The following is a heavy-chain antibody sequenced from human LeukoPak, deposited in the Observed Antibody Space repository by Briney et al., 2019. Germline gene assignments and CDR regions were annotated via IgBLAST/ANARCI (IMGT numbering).Heavy chain of an antibody. D-gene: IGHD3-22*01. V-gene: IGHV3-74*01. CDR2: INSDASTT. J-gene: IGHJ4*02. Sequence: PGGSLRLSCAASGFTFSNTWMHWVRQAPGKGLVWVSLINSDASTTTYADSVGDRFTISRDNAKNTLYLQMNSLSAEDTAVYYCARDRYYTLDYWGRGTLVTVSS. CDR3: ARDRYYTLDY. CDR1: GFTFSNTW.